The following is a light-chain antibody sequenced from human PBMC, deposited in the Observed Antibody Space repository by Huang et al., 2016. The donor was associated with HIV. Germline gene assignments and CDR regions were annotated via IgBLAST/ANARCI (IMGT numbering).Light chain of an antibody. CDR1: QSISSY. Sequence: DIQMTQSPSSLSASVGDRGTITGRASQSISSYVNWYQQKPRKAPKLLIYAASSLQSGVPSRFSGSGSGTDFTLTISSLQPEDFATYYCQQSYSTTITFGQGTRLEIK. V-gene: IGKV1-39*01. J-gene: IGKJ5*01. CDR2: AAS. CDR3: QQSYSTTIT.